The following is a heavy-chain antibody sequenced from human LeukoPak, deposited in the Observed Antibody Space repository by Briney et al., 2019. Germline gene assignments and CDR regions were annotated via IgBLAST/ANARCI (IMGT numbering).Heavy chain of an antibody. J-gene: IGHJ6*02. CDR1: GFTVSSNY. V-gene: IGHV3-66*01. CDR2: IYSGGST. D-gene: IGHD3-3*02. CDR3: ARTISISVYGMDV. Sequence: GGSLRLSCAASGFTVSSNYKSWVRQAPGKGLEWVSGIYSGGSTYYADSVKGRFTISRDNSKNTLYLQMNSLRAEDTAVYYCARTISISVYGMDVWGQGTTVTVS.